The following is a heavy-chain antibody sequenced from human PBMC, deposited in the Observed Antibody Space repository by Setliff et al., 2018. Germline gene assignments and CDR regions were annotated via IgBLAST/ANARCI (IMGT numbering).Heavy chain of an antibody. CDR1: GGSLSGAS. J-gene: IGHJ4*02. Sequence: KPSETLSLTCTVSGGSLSGASIVTWIRQPPGKGLEFIGYVFYSGATKYDPSLKSRVTMSVDTSKNQFSLKVRSVTAADTAMYYCAKGGTYRYFDYWGQGTLVTVSS. V-gene: IGHV4-61*08. CDR3: AKGGTYRYFDY. CDR2: VFYSGAT.